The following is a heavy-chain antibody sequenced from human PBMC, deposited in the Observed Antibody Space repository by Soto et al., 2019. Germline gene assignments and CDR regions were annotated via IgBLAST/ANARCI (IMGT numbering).Heavy chain of an antibody. V-gene: IGHV2-5*02. CDR1: GFSLSTDGVG. CDR3: AHFLYYESGGQHFDY. J-gene: IGHJ4*02. CDR2: IYWDDDK. D-gene: IGHD3-10*01. Sequence: QITLKESGPTPVKPTQTLTLTCTFSGFSLSTDGVGVGWIRQPPGKALEWLASIYWDDDKRYSPSLKTRPTITKDASKNRVVLAMTNMAPVDTATYYCAHFLYYESGGQHFDYWGQGTLVNVSS.